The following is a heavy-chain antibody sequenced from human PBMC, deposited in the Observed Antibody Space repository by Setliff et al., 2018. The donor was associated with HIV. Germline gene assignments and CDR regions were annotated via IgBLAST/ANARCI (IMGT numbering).Heavy chain of an antibody. CDR1: GGSISSSSYY. CDR2: IYYSGST. V-gene: IGHV4-39*01. J-gene: IGHJ3*02. D-gene: IGHD3-22*01. CDR3: ARHGHFYDSSSSDAFDI. Sequence: PSETLSLTCTVSGGSISSSSYYWGWIRQPPGKGLEWIGSIYYSGSTYYNPSLKSRVTISVDTSKNRFSLKLRSVTAADTAVYYCARHGHFYDSSSSDAFDIWGHGTMVTVSS.